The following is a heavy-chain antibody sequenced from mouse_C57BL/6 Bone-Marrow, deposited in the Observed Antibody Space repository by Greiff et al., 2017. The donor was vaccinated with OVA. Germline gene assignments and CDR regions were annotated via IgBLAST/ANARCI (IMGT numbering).Heavy chain of an antibody. J-gene: IGHJ2*01. Sequence: QVQLQQSGPELVKPGASVKISCKASGYAFSSSWMNWVKQRPGKGLEWIGRIYPGDGDTKYNGKFKGKATLTADKSSSTAYMHLSSLTSEDSAVYFCARHAAGYYASYFDYWGQGTTLTVSS. CDR2: IYPGDGDT. CDR3: ARHAAGYYASYFDY. CDR1: GYAFSSSW. D-gene: IGHD2-3*01. V-gene: IGHV1-82*01.